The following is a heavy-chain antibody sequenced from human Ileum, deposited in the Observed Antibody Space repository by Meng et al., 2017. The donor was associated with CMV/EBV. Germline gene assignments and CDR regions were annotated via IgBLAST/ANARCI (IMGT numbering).Heavy chain of an antibody. CDR1: GFNFDTFA. D-gene: IGHD3-22*01. CDR2: VYTGGIDT. V-gene: IGHV3-23*03. CDR3: AKVLGYYDGSGYDGVSFSDFYGLDV. J-gene: IGHJ6*02. Sequence: GESLKISCVAAGFNFDTFAMAWVRQAPGKGLQYLSMVYTGGIDTHYADSVRGRLTISRDDSKNTLYLQINNLRADDTAVYYCAKVLGYYDGSGYDGVSFSDFYGLDVWGQGATVTVSS.